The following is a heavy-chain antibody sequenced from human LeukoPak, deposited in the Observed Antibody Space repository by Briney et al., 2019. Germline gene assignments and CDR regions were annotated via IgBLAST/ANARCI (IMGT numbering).Heavy chain of an antibody. CDR3: ARGYWNFGL. CDR1: GFSISNYW. J-gene: IGHJ2*01. Sequence: GGSLRLSCVASGFSISNYWMTWVRQAPGKGLEWVANIKQDGSEKNYVDSVKGRFTSSRDNVKNSLYLQMNRPRVEDTAVYYCARGYWNFGLWGRGTQVTVSS. V-gene: IGHV3-7*01. CDR2: IKQDGSEK.